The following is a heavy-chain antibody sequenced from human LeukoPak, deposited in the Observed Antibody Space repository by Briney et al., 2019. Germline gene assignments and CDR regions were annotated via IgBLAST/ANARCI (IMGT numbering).Heavy chain of an antibody. CDR3: ARGGPSIAAGFDY. Sequence: GESLKISCKASGYSFTSCWIGWVRQAPGQGLEWMGWISAYNGNTNYAQKLQGRVTMTTDTSTSTAYMELRSLRSDDTAVYYCARGGPSIAAGFDYWGQGTLVTVSS. CDR1: GYSFTSCW. CDR2: ISAYNGNT. V-gene: IGHV1-18*04. J-gene: IGHJ4*02. D-gene: IGHD6-13*01.